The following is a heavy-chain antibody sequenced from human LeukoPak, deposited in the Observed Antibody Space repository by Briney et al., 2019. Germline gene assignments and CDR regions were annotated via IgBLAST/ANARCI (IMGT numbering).Heavy chain of an antibody. CDR1: GFTFSRYV. V-gene: IGHV3-30-3*01. CDR2: MSCDGSNK. D-gene: IGHD6-13*01. Sequence: PGGSLRLSCAASGFTFSRYVMRWVRQAPGKGLEWVAVMSCDGSNKYYADSVKGRFTISRDNSKNTLCLQMNSLRAEDTAVYTSGWYYFDSWGQGTLVTVSS. CDR3: GWYYFDS. J-gene: IGHJ4*02.